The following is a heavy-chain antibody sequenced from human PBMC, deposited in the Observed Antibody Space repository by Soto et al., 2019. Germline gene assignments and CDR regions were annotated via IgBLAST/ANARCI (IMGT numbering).Heavy chain of an antibody. J-gene: IGHJ4*02. CDR3: SRTPNS. CDR1: GFTFSTYW. CDR2: INQDGSEK. D-gene: IGHD2-15*01. V-gene: IGHV3-7*01. Sequence: PGGSLRLSCAASGFTFSTYWMDCVRQTPGKGLEWVANINQDGSEKNYVDSVKGRFTIYRDNAKNSLYLQMSNLTAEDPALYYCSRTPNSWGQGTLVTVSS.